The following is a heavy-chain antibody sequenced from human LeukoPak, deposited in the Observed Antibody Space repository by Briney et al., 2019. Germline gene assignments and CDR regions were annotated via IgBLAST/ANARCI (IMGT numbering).Heavy chain of an antibody. CDR2: IRYDGSNK. D-gene: IGHD4-23*01. CDR3: AKNLYGGTYYYYMDV. CDR1: GFTLSTYW. J-gene: IGHJ6*03. Sequence: PGGSLRLSCAASGFTLSTYWMNWVRQAPGKGLEWVAFIRYDGSNKYYADSVKGRFTISRDNSKNTLYLQMNSLRAEDTAVYYCAKNLYGGTYYYYMDVWGKGTTVTVSS. V-gene: IGHV3-30*02.